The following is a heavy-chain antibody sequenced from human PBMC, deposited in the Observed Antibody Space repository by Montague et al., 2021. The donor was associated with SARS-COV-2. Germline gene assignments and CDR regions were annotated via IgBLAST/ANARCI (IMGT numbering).Heavy chain of an antibody. CDR1: GASISSGDYY. V-gene: IGHV4-61*02. CDR2: IYTSGGT. J-gene: IGHJ4*02. CDR3: ARSLDPSGTYYLPY. D-gene: IGHD3-10*01. Sequence: TLPLTCTVSGASISSGDYYWSWIRQPAGKGLEWIGRIYTSGGTKYNPSLNSRVTILVDTSKNQFSLNLRSVTAADTAVYYCARSLDPSGTYYLPYGGQGTLVTVSS.